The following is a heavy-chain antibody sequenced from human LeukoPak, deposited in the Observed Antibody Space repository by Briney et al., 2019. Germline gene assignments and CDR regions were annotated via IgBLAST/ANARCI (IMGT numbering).Heavy chain of an antibody. D-gene: IGHD4-17*01. Sequence: ASVKVSCKASGYTFTSYDINWVRQATGQGPEWIGWMNPESGNTGYAQKFQGRVNMTRHISISTAYMDLSRLTSDDTAVYYCARANGGGAYYPFDYWGQGALVTVSS. V-gene: IGHV1-8*01. CDR3: ARANGGGAYYPFDY. CDR1: GYTFTSYD. J-gene: IGHJ4*02. CDR2: MNPESGNT.